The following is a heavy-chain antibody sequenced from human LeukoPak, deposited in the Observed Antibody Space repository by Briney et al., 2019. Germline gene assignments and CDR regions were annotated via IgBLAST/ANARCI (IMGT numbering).Heavy chain of an antibody. V-gene: IGHV5-51*01. Sequence: GESLKISCKSSGYNFTNYWIAWVRQMPGKGLEWMGIIYPDDSDTRYSPSFQSQVTISADKSINTAYVQWSSLKASDTSIYYCARLTGTGNLDYWGQGTLVAVSS. D-gene: IGHD1-20*01. CDR1: GYNFTNYW. J-gene: IGHJ4*02. CDR3: ARLTGTGNLDY. CDR2: IYPDDSDT.